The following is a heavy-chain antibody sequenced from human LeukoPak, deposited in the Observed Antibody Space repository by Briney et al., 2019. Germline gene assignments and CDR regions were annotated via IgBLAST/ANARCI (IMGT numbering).Heavy chain of an antibody. D-gene: IGHD3-3*01. Sequence: PSETLSLTCTVSGGSISSGDYYWSWIRQPPGKGLEWIGYIYYSGSTYYNPSLKSRVTISVDTSKNQFSLKLSSVTAADTAVYYCARSHITIFGGSNWFDPWGQGTLVTVSS. CDR3: ARSHITIFGGSNWFDP. V-gene: IGHV4-30-4*01. CDR1: GGSISSGDYY. J-gene: IGHJ5*02. CDR2: IYYSGST.